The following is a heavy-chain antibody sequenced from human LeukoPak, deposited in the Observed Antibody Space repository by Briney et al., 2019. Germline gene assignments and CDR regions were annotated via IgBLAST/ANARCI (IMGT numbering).Heavy chain of an antibody. V-gene: IGHV3-7*03. CDR3: ARNNGMDV. J-gene: IGHJ6*02. CDR1: GFTLSNHW. Sequence: GGSPRLSCAASGFTLSNHWMTWVRQVPGRGPEWVANVNRDGSETYYLDSVKGRFTISKDNAKNSLYLQMNSLRAEDTALYHCARNNGMDVWGQGTTVIVSS. CDR2: VNRDGSET.